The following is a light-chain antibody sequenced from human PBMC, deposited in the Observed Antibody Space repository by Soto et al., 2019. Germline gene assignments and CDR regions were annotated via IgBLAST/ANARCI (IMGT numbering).Light chain of an antibody. Sequence: DIQMTQSPSSLSASVGERVTITCRASQGISSYLNWYQQKPGKVPKLLIYAASSLQSGVPSRFSGSGSGTDFTLTISSLQPEDFATYYCQQSYSTPWTFGQGTKVEIK. V-gene: IGKV1-39*01. CDR3: QQSYSTPWT. J-gene: IGKJ1*01. CDR1: QGISSY. CDR2: AAS.